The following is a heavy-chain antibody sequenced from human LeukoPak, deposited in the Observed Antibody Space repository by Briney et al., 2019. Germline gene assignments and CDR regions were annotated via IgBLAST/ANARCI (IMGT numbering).Heavy chain of an antibody. CDR3: ARGVTTVTPGLLWFDP. CDR1: GGFNSSHY. Sequence: SETLSLTCSVSGGFNSSHYWSWIRQPPGKGLEWIGYIYYSGSTKYNPSLKSRVTISVDTSKNQFSLKLSSVTAADTAVYYCARGVTTVTPGLLWFDPWGQGTLVTVSS. D-gene: IGHD4-17*01. V-gene: IGHV4-59*11. CDR2: IYYSGST. J-gene: IGHJ5*02.